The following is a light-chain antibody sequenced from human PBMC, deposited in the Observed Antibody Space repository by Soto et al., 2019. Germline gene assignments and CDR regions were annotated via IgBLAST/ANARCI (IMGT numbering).Light chain of an antibody. V-gene: IGKV1-5*03. CDR2: KAS. Sequence: DIQMTQSPSTLSASVGDRVTITCRASQSIRSWLAWYQHKPREAPKLLIYKASTLDSGVPSRFSGSGSGTDFTLTISSLQPDDFATYYCQQYDRYSLSFGPGTKVEIK. CDR1: QSIRSW. CDR3: QQYDRYSLS. J-gene: IGKJ3*01.